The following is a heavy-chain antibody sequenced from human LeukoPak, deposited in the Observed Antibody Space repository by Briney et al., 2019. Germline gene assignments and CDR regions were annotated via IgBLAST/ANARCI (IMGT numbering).Heavy chain of an antibody. CDR2: IYSGGSI. D-gene: IGHD3-10*01. Sequence: GGSLRLSCAASGFTVSSDYMSWVRQAPGKGLEWVSVIYSGGSIYYADSVKGRFTISRDNSKNTLYLQMNSLRAEDTAVYYCARDSRTMVRGVTSAKDAFDIWGQGTMVTVSS. CDR3: ARDSRTMVRGVTSAKDAFDI. CDR1: GFTVSSDY. V-gene: IGHV3-53*01. J-gene: IGHJ3*02.